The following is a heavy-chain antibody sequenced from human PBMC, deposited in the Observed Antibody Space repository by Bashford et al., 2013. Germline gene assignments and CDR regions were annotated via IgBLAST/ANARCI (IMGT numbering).Heavy chain of an antibody. J-gene: IGHJ4*02. V-gene: IGHV3-21*01. CDR3: ARGVAVPGDY. CDR2: ISSESNYI. CDR1: GFTFSSYT. Sequence: GSLRLSCAASGFTFSSYTMNWVRQAPGKGLEWVSSISSESNYIYYADSVKGRFTISRDNAKNSLYLQMNSLRAEDTAVYYCARGVAVPGDYVGQGTLVTVSS. D-gene: IGHD6-19*01.